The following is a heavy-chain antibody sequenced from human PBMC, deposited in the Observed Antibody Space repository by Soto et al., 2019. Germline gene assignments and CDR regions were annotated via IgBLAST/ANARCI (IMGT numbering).Heavy chain of an antibody. CDR3: ATENSAVAAHVGDLYYFDY. V-gene: IGHV1-69*13. Sequence: SVKVSCKASGGTFSSYAISWVRQAPGQGLEWMGGIIPIFGTANYAQKFQGRVTITADESTSTAYMELSSLRSEDTAAYYCATENSAVAAHVGDLYYFDYWGQGTLVTVSS. J-gene: IGHJ4*02. CDR2: IIPIFGTA. D-gene: IGHD6-19*01. CDR1: GGTFSSYA.